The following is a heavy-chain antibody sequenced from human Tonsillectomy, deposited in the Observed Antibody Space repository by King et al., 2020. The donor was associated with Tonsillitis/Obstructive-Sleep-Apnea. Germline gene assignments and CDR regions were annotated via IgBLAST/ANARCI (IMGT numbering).Heavy chain of an antibody. Sequence: VQLVESGAEVKKSGASVKVSCKASGYTFTKYQFNWVQQATGQGLEWMGWMNPNSGDTGYAQKFQGRVTMTRNISISTAYMELSSLRSEDTAVYYCAVRGDFYYYDMDVWGRGTTVTVSS. V-gene: IGHV1-8*01. CDR3: AVRGDFYYYDMDV. CDR1: GYTFTKYQ. D-gene: IGHD1-26*01. J-gene: IGHJ6*03. CDR2: MNPNSGDT.